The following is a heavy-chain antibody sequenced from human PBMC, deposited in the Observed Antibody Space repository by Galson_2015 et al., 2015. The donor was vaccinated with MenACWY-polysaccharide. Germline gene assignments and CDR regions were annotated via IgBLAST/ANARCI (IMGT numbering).Heavy chain of an antibody. J-gene: IGHJ2*01. CDR1: GSTFSSFD. Sequence: LRLSCAASGSTFSSFDMHWVRHVIGKGLEWVAAIGTGGDTYYSGSVKGRFTISRENAKNSLCLQMNSLRAGDTAVYYCAREFTGDGSSWYYWYFDLWGRGTLVTVSS. V-gene: IGHV3-13*01. D-gene: IGHD6-13*01. CDR2: IGTGGDT. CDR3: AREFTGDGSSWYYWYFDL.